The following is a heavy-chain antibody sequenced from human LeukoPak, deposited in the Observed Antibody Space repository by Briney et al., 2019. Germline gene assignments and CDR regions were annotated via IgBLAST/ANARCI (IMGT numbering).Heavy chain of an antibody. CDR1: GFTVSDNY. V-gene: IGHV3-53*01. D-gene: IGHD3-10*01. CDR3: ARDESRVRGVIRDAFEF. Sequence: GGSLRLSCAVSGFTVSDNYMSWVRQAPGKGLEWVSLIYSGDTTLYADSVKGRFTISRDNAKNSLYLQMNSLRAEDTAVYYCARDESRVRGVIRDAFEFWGQGTMVIVSS. J-gene: IGHJ3*01. CDR2: IYSGDTT.